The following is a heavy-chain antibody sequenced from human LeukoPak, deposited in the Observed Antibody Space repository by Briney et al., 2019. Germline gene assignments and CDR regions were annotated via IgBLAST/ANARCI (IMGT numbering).Heavy chain of an antibody. V-gene: IGHV3-53*01. Sequence: GGSLRLSCAASGFTVSTNYMSWVRQAPGKGLEWVSVIYSGGSIYYADSVKGRFTISRDNSKNTLYLQLNSLRAEDTAVYYCARVPGHYGMDVWGQGTTVTVS. CDR1: GFTVSTNY. CDR3: ARVPGHYGMDV. CDR2: IYSGGSI. D-gene: IGHD1-14*01. J-gene: IGHJ6*02.